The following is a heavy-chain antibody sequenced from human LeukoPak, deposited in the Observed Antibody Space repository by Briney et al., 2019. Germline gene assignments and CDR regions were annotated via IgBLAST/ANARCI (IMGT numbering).Heavy chain of an antibody. Sequence: NPSETLSLTCTVSGDSISSSTYYWGWIRQPPGKGLEWIGSIYHSGSTYCNPSLKSRVTIFVDTSKNQFSLKLSSVTAADTAVYYCARGASGLRSVNWFDPWGQGTLVTVSS. CDR3: ARGASGLRSVNWFDP. V-gene: IGHV4-39*01. CDR2: IYHSGST. CDR1: GDSISSSTYY. D-gene: IGHD5-12*01. J-gene: IGHJ5*02.